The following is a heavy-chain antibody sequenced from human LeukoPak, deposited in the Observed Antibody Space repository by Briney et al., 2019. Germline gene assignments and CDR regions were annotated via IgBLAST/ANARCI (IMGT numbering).Heavy chain of an antibody. Sequence: SETLSLTCTVSGGSIRDNNYYWGWIRQPPGQGLEWIGGIFHSGRTFYNPSLRSRVSMSVDTSKKQIALTVSSVTAADTAVYYCARLLSYDILTDNYYKYYMDVWGKGATVTVSS. D-gene: IGHD3-9*01. J-gene: IGHJ6*03. V-gene: IGHV4-39*01. CDR1: GGSIRDNNYY. CDR3: ARLLSYDILTDNYYKYYMDV. CDR2: IFHSGRT.